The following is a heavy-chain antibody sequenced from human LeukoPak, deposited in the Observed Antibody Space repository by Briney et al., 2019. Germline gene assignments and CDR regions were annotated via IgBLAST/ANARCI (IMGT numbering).Heavy chain of an antibody. CDR2: ITPIFGEA. CDR1: GGTFSSYP. D-gene: IGHD4-23*01. CDR3: AREGKDYGGNGAFDI. Sequence: ASVKVSCKVSGGTFSSYPISWVRQAPGQGLEWMGEITPIFGEAQNAEKFQGRVTITADEPTSTVYMELTSLRLDDTAVYYCAREGKDYGGNGAFDIWGQGTMVTVSS. J-gene: IGHJ3*02. V-gene: IGHV1-69*01.